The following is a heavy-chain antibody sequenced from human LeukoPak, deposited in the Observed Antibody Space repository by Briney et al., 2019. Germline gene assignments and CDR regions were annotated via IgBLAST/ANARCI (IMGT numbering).Heavy chain of an antibody. Sequence: SETLSLTCTVSGGSISSSSYYWDWIRQPPGKGLEWIGSIYYSGSTYYDSSLKSRVSISVDTSKNQFSLKLSSVTAADTAVYYCARARASGNYYHYMDVWGKGTTVTISS. CDR1: GGSISSSSYY. CDR3: ARARASGNYYHYMDV. D-gene: IGHD3-10*01. V-gene: IGHV4-39*07. J-gene: IGHJ6*03. CDR2: IYYSGST.